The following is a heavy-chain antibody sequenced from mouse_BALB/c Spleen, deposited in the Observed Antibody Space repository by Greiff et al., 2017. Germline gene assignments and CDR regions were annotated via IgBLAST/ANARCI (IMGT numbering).Heavy chain of an antibody. D-gene: IGHD2-3*01. CDR2: IYPGSGST. Sequence: QVQLQQPGAELVKPGTSVKLSCRASGYNFTSYWINWVKLRPGQGLEWIGDIYPGSGSTNYNEKFKSKATLTVDTSSSTAYMQLSSLASEDSALYYCARDGGSAMDYWGQGTSVTVSS. V-gene: IGHV1-55*01. CDR3: ARDGGSAMDY. CDR1: GYNFTSYW. J-gene: IGHJ4*01.